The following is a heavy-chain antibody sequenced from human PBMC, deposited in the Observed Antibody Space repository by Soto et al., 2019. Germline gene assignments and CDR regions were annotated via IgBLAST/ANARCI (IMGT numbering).Heavy chain of an antibody. CDR3: ARGAYSDSSSYFDY. J-gene: IGHJ4*02. CDR2: IYYSGTT. V-gene: IGHV4-30-4*01. Sequence: QVQLQESGPGLVKPSQTLSLTCTVSGDSISSGDHYWSWIRQPPGKGLEWIGYIYYSGTTYSRPSLQSRVTISVDTAKNQFPLKLNSVTAAEPAVYYCARGAYSDSSSYFDYWGQGTLVPVSS. D-gene: IGHD6-6*01. CDR1: GDSISSGDHY.